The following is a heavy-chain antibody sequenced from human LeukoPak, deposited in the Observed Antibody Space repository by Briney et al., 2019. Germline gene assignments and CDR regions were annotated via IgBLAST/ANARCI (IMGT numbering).Heavy chain of an antibody. CDR3: AKGWRMSDP. CDR2: ISYDGSNK. J-gene: IGHJ5*02. V-gene: IGHV3-30*18. CDR1: GFTFSSYG. D-gene: IGHD1-1*01. Sequence: GGSLRLSCAASGFTFSSYGMHWVRQAPGKGLEWVAVISYDGSNKYYADSVKGRFTISRDNYKNTLYLQMNSLRAEDTAVYYCAKGWRMSDPWGQGTLVTVSS.